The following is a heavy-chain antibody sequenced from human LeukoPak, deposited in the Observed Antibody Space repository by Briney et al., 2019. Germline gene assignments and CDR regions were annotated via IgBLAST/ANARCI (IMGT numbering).Heavy chain of an antibody. J-gene: IGHJ4*02. CDR1: GGSISDYF. CDR2: IYPSGST. V-gene: IGHV4-4*07. CDR3: ARGAYCGSASCYVTD. Sequence: PSETLSLTCTVSGGSISDYFWTWIRQPAGKGLEWIGRIYPSGSTNYNPSLRSRVTILVDKSKNQFSLKLNSVTAVDTAVFYCARGAYCGSASCYVTDWGQGTLVTVSS. D-gene: IGHD2-2*01.